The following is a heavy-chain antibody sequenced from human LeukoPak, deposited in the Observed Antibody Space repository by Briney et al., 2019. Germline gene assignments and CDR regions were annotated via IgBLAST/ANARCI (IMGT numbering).Heavy chain of an antibody. CDR3: ARVAAVGKGVFDY. CDR2: VSGSGSTI. J-gene: IGHJ4*02. V-gene: IGHV3-48*03. CDR1: GFTFSSYE. Sequence: PGGSLRLSXAASGFTFSSYEMNWVRQAPGKGSEWVSYVSGSGSTIYYADSVKGRFTISRDNAKTSLYLQMNSLRVGDTAVYYCARVAAVGKGVFDYWGQGTLVTVSS. D-gene: IGHD6-13*01.